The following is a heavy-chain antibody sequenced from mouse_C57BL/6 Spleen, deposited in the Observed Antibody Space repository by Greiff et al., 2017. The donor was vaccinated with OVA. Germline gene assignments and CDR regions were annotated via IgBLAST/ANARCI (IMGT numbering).Heavy chain of an antibody. CDR2: IYPGSGST. CDR3: ARRRGLDGSFDY. D-gene: IGHD1-1*01. J-gene: IGHJ2*01. V-gene: IGHV1-55*01. Sequence: VQLQQPGAELVKPGASVKMSCKASGYTFTSYWITWVKQRPGQGLEWIGDIYPGSGSTNYNEKFKSKATLTVDTSSSTAYMQLSSLTSEDSAVYYCARRRGLDGSFDYWGQGTTLTVSS. CDR1: GYTFTSYW.